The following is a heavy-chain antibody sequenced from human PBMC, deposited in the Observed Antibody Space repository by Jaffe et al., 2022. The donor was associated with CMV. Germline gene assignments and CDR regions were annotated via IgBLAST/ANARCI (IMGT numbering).Heavy chain of an antibody. V-gene: IGHV3-33*08. CDR3: ARAGGNYYDSSPAEPSTDY. Sequence: QVQLVESGGGVVQPGRSLRLSCAASGFTFSSYGMHWVRQAPGKGLEWVAVIWYDGSNKYYADSVKGRFTISRDNSKNTLYLQMNSLRAEDTAVYYCARAGGNYYDSSPAEPSTDYWGQGTLVTVSS. CDR2: IWYDGSNK. CDR1: GFTFSSYG. J-gene: IGHJ4*02. D-gene: IGHD3-22*01.